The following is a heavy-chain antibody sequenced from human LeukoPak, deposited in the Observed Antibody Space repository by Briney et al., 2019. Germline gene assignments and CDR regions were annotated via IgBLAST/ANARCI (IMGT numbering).Heavy chain of an antibody. V-gene: IGHV3-48*02. Sequence: GGSLRLSCAASGFTFSSYSMNWVRQAPGKGLEWVSYISSSSSVIYYADSAKGRFTISRDNAKNSLYLQMNSLRDEDTALYYCARDGGAVAGTLSATYWGQGTLVTVSS. CDR1: GFTFSSYS. J-gene: IGHJ4*02. CDR2: ISSSSSVI. D-gene: IGHD6-19*01. CDR3: ARDGGAVAGTLSATY.